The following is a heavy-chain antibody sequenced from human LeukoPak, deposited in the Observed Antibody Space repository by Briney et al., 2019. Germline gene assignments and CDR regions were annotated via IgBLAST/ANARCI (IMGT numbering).Heavy chain of an antibody. CDR1: VFTFSSYG. V-gene: IGHV3-30*18. D-gene: IGHD2-2*01. J-gene: IGHJ6*04. CDR2: LSYEGSIK. Sequence: PGRALRVSCVASVFTFSSYGMHWVRQAPGKGLEWVAVLSYEGSIKYYAGTLKGRFTISRDKSKNTLYLQMNSLRAEDTAVYYCANSQTPVVPAAMSSMDVWGKGATVTVSS. CDR3: ANSQTPVVPAAMSSMDV.